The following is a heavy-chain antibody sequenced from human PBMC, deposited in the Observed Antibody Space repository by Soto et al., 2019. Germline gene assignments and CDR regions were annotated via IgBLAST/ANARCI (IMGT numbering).Heavy chain of an antibody. CDR2: INPNSGGT. V-gene: IGHV1-2*04. Sequence: KRTEASVKVSCKASGYTFTGYYMHWVRQAPGQGLEWMGWINPNSGGTNYAQKFQGWVTITRDTSISTAYMELSRLRSDDTAVYYCARYVKEVAGTHYYGMDVWGQWTTVTVSS. CDR3: ARYVKEVAGTHYYGMDV. D-gene: IGHD6-19*01. CDR1: GYTFTGYY. J-gene: IGHJ6*02.